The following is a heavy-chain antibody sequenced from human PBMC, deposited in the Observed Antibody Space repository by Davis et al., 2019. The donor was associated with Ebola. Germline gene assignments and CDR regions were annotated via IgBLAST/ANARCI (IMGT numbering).Heavy chain of an antibody. J-gene: IGHJ4*02. CDR1: GFTFNSYG. CDR2: ISGNGAET. V-gene: IGHV3-23*01. CDR3: AKGRTIPLALDF. Sequence: GGSLRLSCAASGFTFNSYGMSWVRQAPGKGLEWVSAISGNGAETYYADSVKGRFTISRDNAKNSLYLQMNSLRGEDTAFYYCAKGRTIPLALDFWGRGTLVTVSS. D-gene: IGHD2-2*02.